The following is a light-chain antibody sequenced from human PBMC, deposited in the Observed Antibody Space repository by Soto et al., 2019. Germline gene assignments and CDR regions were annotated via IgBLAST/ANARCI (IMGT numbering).Light chain of an antibody. CDR1: SSKIGAGYD. Sequence: QSVLTQPPSVSGAPWQRVTISCTGSSSKIGAGYDVHWYQQLPGTAPKLLIYGNSNRPSGVPDRFSGSKSGTSASLAITGLQAEDEADYYCQSYDSSLSAYVFGTGTKVTVL. CDR3: QSYDSSLSAYV. V-gene: IGLV1-40*01. J-gene: IGLJ1*01. CDR2: GNS.